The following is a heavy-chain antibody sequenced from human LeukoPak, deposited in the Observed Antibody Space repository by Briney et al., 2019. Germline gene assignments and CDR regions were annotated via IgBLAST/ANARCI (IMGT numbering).Heavy chain of an antibody. CDR2: INHSGST. CDR1: GRSFSGYY. D-gene: IGHD6-13*01. CDR3: ASGIAAAPDY. J-gene: IGHJ4*02. Sequence: SETLSLTCAVYGRSFSGYYWSWIRQPPGKGLEWIGEINHSGSTNYNPSLKSRVTISVDTSKNQFSLKLSSVTAADTAVYYCASGIAAAPDYWGQGTLVTVSS. V-gene: IGHV4-34*01.